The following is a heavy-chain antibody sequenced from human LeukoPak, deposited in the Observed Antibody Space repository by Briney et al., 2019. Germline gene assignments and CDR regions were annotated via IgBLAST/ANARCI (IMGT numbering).Heavy chain of an antibody. CDR3: ARVGYSYGYTYLDY. CDR1: GYTFTSYA. J-gene: IGHJ4*02. Sequence: GVSVKVSCKACGYTFTSYAMHWVRQAPGKRLEWMGCINAGNGNTKYSQKFQGRVTITRDTSASTAYMELSSLRSEDTAVYYCARVGYSYGYTYLDYWGQGTLVTVSS. D-gene: IGHD5-18*01. V-gene: IGHV1-3*01. CDR2: INAGNGNT.